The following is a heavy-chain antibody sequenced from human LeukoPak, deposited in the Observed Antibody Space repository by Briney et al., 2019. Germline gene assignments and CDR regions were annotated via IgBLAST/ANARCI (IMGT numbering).Heavy chain of an antibody. CDR1: GFTLSSYW. V-gene: IGHV3-7*05. J-gene: IGHJ4*02. Sequence: GGSLRLSCAASGFTLSSYWMSWVRQAPGKGLEWVANIKEDGSEKNYVDSEKGRFTISRDNAKNSLYLQMNSLRAEDTAVYYCARGGGRHVEYWGQGNLVTVSS. CDR3: ARGGGRHVEY. CDR2: IKEDGSEK. D-gene: IGHD2/OR15-2a*01.